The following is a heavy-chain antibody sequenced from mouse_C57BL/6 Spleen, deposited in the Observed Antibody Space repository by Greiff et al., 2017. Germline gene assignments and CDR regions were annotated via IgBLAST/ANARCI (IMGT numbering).Heavy chain of an antibody. D-gene: IGHD1-1*01. V-gene: IGHV1-53*01. J-gene: IGHJ3*01. CDR2: INPSNGGT. Sequence: VQLQQPGTALVKPGASVKLSCKASGYTFTSYWMHWVKQRPGQGLEWIGNINPSNGGTNYNEKFKSKATLTVDKSSSTAYMQLSSLTSEDSAVYYCAREGGSSRAWFAYWGQGTLVTVSA. CDR3: AREGGSSRAWFAY. CDR1: GYTFTSYW.